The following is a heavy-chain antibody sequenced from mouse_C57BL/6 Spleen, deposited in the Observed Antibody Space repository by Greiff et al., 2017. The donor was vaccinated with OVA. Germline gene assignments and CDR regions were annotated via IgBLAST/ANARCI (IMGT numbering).Heavy chain of an antibody. Sequence: DVQLQESGPVLVKPGASVKMSCKASGYTFTDYYMNWVKQSHGKSLEWIGVINPYNGGTSYNQKFKGKATLTVDKSSSTAYMELNSLTSEDSAVYYCARRGTAQAIYAMDYWGQGTSVTVSS. CDR2: INPYNGGT. D-gene: IGHD3-2*02. V-gene: IGHV1-19*01. CDR1: GYTFTDYY. J-gene: IGHJ4*01. CDR3: ARRGTAQAIYAMDY.